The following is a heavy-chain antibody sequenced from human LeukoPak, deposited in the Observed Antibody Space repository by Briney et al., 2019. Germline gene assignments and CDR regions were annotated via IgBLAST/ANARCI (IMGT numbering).Heavy chain of an antibody. D-gene: IGHD2-2*01. J-gene: IGHJ6*03. V-gene: IGHV1-24*01. CDR3: ATGVFCATTTCPGYQHYYYFMDV. Sequence: ASVTVSCKVSGFTLADLSMHWVRQAPGKGLEWVGGFDRKNGDTNYAQRCRGLVTLTEDTSTGTAYMDLSSLSADDTAVNYCATGVFCATTTCPGYQHYYYFMDVWGKGTTVTVSS. CDR2: FDRKNGDT. CDR1: GFTLADLS.